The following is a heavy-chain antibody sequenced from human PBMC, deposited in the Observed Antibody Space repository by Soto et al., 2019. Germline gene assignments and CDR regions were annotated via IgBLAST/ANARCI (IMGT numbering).Heavy chain of an antibody. CDR3: ARDATKIYCSGGSCYSLTYYYGMDV. V-gene: IGHV3-30-3*01. D-gene: IGHD2-15*01. CDR2: ISYDGSNK. J-gene: IGHJ6*02. CDR1: GFTFSSYA. Sequence: GGSLRLSCAASGFTFSSYAMHWVRQAPGKGLEWVAVISYDGSNKYYADSVKGRFTISRDNSKNTLYLQMNSLRAEDTAVYYCARDATKIYCSGGSCYSLTYYYGMDVWGQGTTVTVSS.